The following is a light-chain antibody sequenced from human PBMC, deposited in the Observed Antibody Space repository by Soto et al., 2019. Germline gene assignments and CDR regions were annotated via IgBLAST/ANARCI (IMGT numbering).Light chain of an antibody. V-gene: IGKV3-15*01. Sequence: EIVITQSPATVSVSPVERATISCRASQSVRNNLAWYQQRPGQAPRLLIYGASTRATGIPARFCASGCGTEYTLPISSLQSEDFAVDYCQQYNNWSPWTFGQGTKVEVK. CDR2: GAS. CDR1: QSVRNN. CDR3: QQYNNWSPWT. J-gene: IGKJ1*01.